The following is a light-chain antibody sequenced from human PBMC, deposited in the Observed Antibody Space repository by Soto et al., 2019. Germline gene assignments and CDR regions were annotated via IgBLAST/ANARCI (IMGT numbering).Light chain of an antibody. V-gene: IGKV1-27*01. CDR2: AAS. J-gene: IGKJ4*01. CDR1: QGISNY. CDR3: QKYNSAPSLT. Sequence: DIQMTPSPSSLSASVGDRVTITCRASQGISNYLAWYQQKPGKVPKLLIYAASTLQSGVPSRFSGSGSGTDFTLTISSLQPEDVATYYCQKYNSAPSLTFGGGTKVDIK.